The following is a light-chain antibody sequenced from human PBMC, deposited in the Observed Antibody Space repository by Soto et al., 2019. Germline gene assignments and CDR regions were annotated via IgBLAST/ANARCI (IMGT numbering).Light chain of an antibody. V-gene: IGLV2-23*02. CDR1: SSDVGSYDL. CDR3: CSYAGVSTFV. CDR2: EVT. J-gene: IGLJ1*01. Sequence: QSALTQPASVSGSPGQSITISCTGTSSDVGSYDLVSWYQQHPGKAPRLIIYEVTKRPSGVSIRFSGSKSGSTASLTFSGLQAEDEADYFCCSYAGVSTFVFGTGTKVTVL.